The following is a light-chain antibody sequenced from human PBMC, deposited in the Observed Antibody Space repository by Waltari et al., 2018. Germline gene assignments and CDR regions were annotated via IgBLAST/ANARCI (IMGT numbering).Light chain of an antibody. Sequence: DIAMTQSPVSLAVSLGERAHLHCPSRQSVLVKLNNKNYLAWYQQKPGQPPKLLIYWASSRECGVPERFSGSGSGTDFVLTISSLQAEDVAVYYCQQFYHSPVTFGQGTKVEIK. J-gene: IGKJ1*01. V-gene: IGKV4-1*01. CDR1: QSVLVKLNNKNY. CDR2: WAS. CDR3: QQFYHSPVT.